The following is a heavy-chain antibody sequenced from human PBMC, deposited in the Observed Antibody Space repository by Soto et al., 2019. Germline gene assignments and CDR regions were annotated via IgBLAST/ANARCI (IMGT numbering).Heavy chain of an antibody. V-gene: IGHV3-15*07. CDR3: TDSPGSGGDNDGWFDP. CDR2: IKSTADGAIT. D-gene: IGHD3-10*01. Sequence: QLVASGGGLVMPGGSLRLSCAASGLGFSNAWMNWVRQAPGKGLEWVGRIKSTADGAITDYAAPVEDRFTISRDDSKNTMFLQMDNVKTEDTALYYCTDSPGSGGDNDGWFDPWGQGTLVTVSS. CDR1: GLGFSNAW. J-gene: IGHJ5*02.